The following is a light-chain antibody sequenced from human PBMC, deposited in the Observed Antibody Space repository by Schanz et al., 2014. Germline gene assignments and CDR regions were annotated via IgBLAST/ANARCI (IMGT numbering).Light chain of an antibody. Sequence: QSALTQPPSVSGSPGQSVTISCTGTSGDVGSYNRVSWYQQPPGTAPKLMIYEVNNRPSGVPDRFSGSKSGSTASLTISGLQAEDEADYHCSSYTTSGPVVFGGGTKLTVL. CDR2: EVN. CDR1: SGDVGSYNR. V-gene: IGLV2-18*02. J-gene: IGLJ2*01. CDR3: SSYTTSGPVV.